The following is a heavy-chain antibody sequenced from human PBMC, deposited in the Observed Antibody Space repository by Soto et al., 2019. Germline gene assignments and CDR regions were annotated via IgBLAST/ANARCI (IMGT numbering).Heavy chain of an antibody. D-gene: IGHD5-12*01. CDR2: INHSGST. V-gene: IGHV4-34*01. J-gene: IGHJ4*02. Sequence: SETLSLTCAVYGGSFRGYYWSWIRQPPGKGLEWIGEINHSGSTNYNPSLKSRVTISVDTSKNQFSLKLSSVTAADTAVYYCARFSQGRWLQLNPSAVDYWGQGTLVTVSS. CDR3: ARFSQGRWLQLNPSAVDY. CDR1: GGSFRGYY.